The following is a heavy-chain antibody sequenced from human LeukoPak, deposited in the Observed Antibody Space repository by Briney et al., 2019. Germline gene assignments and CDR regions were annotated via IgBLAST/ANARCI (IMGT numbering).Heavy chain of an antibody. V-gene: IGHV3-9*01. Sequence: PGGSLRLSCAASGFTFDDYAMHWVRQAPGKGLEWVSGITWNTGSIGYADSVKGRFTVSRDNAKNSLYLQMNSLRADDTALYYCAKDRGGSYLDAFDIWGQGTLVTVPS. CDR2: ITWNTGSI. J-gene: IGHJ3*02. D-gene: IGHD1-26*01. CDR1: GFTFDDYA. CDR3: AKDRGGSYLDAFDI.